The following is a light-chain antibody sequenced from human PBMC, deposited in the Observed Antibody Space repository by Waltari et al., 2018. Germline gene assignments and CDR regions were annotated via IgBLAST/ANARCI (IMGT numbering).Light chain of an antibody. CDR2: DVY. Sequence: QSALTQPASVSGYPGQAIIISCTGTGSDVGGYDYFSWYQQYPGKAPRLIIYDVYNRPSGVSNRFSGSKSDNTASLTISGLQAEDESVYYCSSYTSSGVVVGGGTKLTVL. CDR1: GSDVGGYDY. V-gene: IGLV2-14*01. CDR3: SSYTSSGVV. J-gene: IGLJ2*01.